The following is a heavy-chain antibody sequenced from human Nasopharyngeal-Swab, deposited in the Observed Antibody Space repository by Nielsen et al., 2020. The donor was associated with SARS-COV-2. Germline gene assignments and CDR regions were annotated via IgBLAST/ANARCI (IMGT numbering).Heavy chain of an antibody. J-gene: IGHJ3*02. CDR2: INSDGTIT. Sequence: GESLKISCASAGFTFSTFLMHLVRQAPGKGSMWVSLINSDGTITTSADSVKGRFTVSRDNAKNNLYLQMNSMRAEDTAVYYCVRHMDYGVLTGHHYAFDIWGQGTVVTVSS. V-gene: IGHV3-74*01. CDR1: GFTFSTFL. CDR3: VRHMDYGVLTGHHYAFDI. D-gene: IGHD3-9*01.